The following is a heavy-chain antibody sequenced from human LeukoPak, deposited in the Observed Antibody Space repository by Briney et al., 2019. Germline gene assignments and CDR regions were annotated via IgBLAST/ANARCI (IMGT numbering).Heavy chain of an antibody. J-gene: IGHJ5*02. Sequence: SVKVSCKASGGTFSSYAISWVRQAPGQGLEWMGRIIPILGIANYAQKFQGRVTITADKSTSTAYMELSSLRSEDTAVYYCAKEEISLQFGFDDWGQGVLLTVSS. CDR1: GGTFSSYA. V-gene: IGHV1-69*04. D-gene: IGHD5-24*01. CDR2: IIPILGIA. CDR3: AKEEISLQFGFDD.